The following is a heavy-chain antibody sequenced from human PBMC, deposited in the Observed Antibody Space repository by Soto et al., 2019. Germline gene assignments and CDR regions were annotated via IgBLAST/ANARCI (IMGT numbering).Heavy chain of an antibody. J-gene: IGHJ4*02. V-gene: IGHV1-8*01. CDR1: GYTFTSYD. Sequence: QVQLVQSVAEVKKPGASVKVSCKSSGYTFTSYDISWVRPATGQGLESMGWMNPNSGNTGYAQKFQGRVTMTRNTSISTAYMELSSLRSEDTAVYYCARTLYGDNVDYWGQGTLVTVSS. CDR3: ARTLYGDNVDY. CDR2: MNPNSGNT. D-gene: IGHD4-17*01.